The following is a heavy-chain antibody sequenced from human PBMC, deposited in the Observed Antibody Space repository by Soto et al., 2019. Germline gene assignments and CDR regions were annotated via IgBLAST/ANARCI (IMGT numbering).Heavy chain of an antibody. Sequence: ASVKVSCTVSGYTLTELSMHWVRQAPGKGLEWMGGFDPEDGETIYAQKFQGRVTMTEDTSTDTAYMELSSLRSEDTAVYYCATGNYYDSSGYPIFYGMDVWGQGTTVTVSS. D-gene: IGHD3-22*01. CDR2: FDPEDGET. CDR3: ATGNYYDSSGYPIFYGMDV. CDR1: GYTLTELS. J-gene: IGHJ6*02. V-gene: IGHV1-24*01.